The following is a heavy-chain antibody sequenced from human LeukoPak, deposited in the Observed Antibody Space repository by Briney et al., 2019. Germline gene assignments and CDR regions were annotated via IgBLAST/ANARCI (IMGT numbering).Heavy chain of an antibody. J-gene: IGHJ4*02. CDR3: ARDSKGGYSYDLDY. D-gene: IGHD5-18*01. CDR2: INPNSGGT. V-gene: IGHV1-2*02. CDR1: GYTFTAYY. Sequence: RVASVRVSCKASGYTFTAYYIHWVRQAPGQGLQWMGWINPNSGGTNYAQKFQGRVTMTRDTSIGTAYMELSRLRSDDTAVYYCARDSKGGYSYDLDYWGQGTLVTVSS.